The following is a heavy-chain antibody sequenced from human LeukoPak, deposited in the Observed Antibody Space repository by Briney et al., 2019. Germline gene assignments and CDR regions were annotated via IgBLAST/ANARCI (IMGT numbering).Heavy chain of an antibody. Sequence: SETLSLTCTVSGGSISSGGYYWSWIRQHPGKGLEWIGYIYYSGSTYYNPSLKSRVTISVDTSKNQFSLKLSSVTAADTAVYYCARDNTDGGSLYYFDSWGQGTLVTVSS. CDR2: IYYSGST. D-gene: IGHD1-26*01. CDR3: ARDNTDGGSLYYFDS. V-gene: IGHV4-31*03. J-gene: IGHJ4*02. CDR1: GGSISSGGYY.